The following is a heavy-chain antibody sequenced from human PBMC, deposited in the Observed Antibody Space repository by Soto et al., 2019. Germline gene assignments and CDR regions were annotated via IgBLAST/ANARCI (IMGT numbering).Heavy chain of an antibody. D-gene: IGHD2-15*01. Sequence: QVQLQQWGAGLLKPSETLSLTCAVYGGSFSGYYWSWIRQPPGKGLEWIGEINHSGSTNYNPSLKSLVTISVDTSKNQFSLNLSSVTAADTAVYYCARWKNCSGGSCYFFWFDPWGQGTLVTVSS. CDR2: INHSGST. J-gene: IGHJ5*02. V-gene: IGHV4-34*01. CDR3: ARWKNCSGGSCYFFWFDP. CDR1: GGSFSGYY.